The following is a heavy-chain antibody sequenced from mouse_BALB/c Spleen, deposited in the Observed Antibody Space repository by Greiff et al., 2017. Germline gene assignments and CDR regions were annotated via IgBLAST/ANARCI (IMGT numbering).Heavy chain of an antibody. CDR1: GFNIKDTY. CDR2: IDPANGNT. V-gene: IGHV14-3*02. CDR3: ARLPTTSDY. Sequence: VQLQQSGAELVKPGASVKLSCTASGFNIKDTYMHWVKQRPEQGLEWIGRIDPANGNTKYDTKFQGKATITADTSTNTSYLQLSSLTSEDTAVYYCARLPTTSDYWGQGTTLTVST. J-gene: IGHJ2*01.